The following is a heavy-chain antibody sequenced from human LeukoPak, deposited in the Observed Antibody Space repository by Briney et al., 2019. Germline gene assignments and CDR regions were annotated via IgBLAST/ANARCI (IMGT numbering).Heavy chain of an antibody. CDR3: ARVGYKAVAGTGTYYFDY. V-gene: IGHV1-18*01. CDR1: GYTFTSYG. D-gene: IGHD6-19*01. CDR2: ISSYNGNT. Sequence: GASVKVSCKASGYTFTSYGISWVRQAPGQGLEWMGWISSYNGNTNYAQKLQGRVTMTTDTSTRTAYMELRSLRSDDTAVYYCARVGYKAVAGTGTYYFDYWGQGTLVTVSS. J-gene: IGHJ4*02.